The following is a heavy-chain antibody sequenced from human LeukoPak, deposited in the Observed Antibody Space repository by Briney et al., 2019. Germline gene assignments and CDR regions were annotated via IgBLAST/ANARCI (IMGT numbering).Heavy chain of an antibody. Sequence: GGSLRLSCAASGFTFSSYWMSWVRQAPGKGLEWVANIKQDGSEKYYVDSVKGRFTISRDNAKNSLYLQMNSLRAEDTAVYYCARVTTVVTKFHYYFDYWGQGTLVTVSS. J-gene: IGHJ4*02. CDR2: IKQDGSEK. CDR1: GFTFSSYW. V-gene: IGHV3-7*01. D-gene: IGHD4-23*01. CDR3: ARVTTVVTKFHYYFDY.